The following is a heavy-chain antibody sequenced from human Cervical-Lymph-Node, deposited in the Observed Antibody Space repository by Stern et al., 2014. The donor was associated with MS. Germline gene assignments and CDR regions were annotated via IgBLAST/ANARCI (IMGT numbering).Heavy chain of an antibody. CDR2: IWYDGSNK. D-gene: IGHD6-6*01. CDR3: ARGDSSSPLEY. V-gene: IGHV3-33*01. CDR1: GFTFRSYG. J-gene: IGHJ4*02. Sequence: VQLVESGGGVVQPGRSLRLSCAASGFTFRSYGMHWVRQTPGKGLEWVAVIWYDGSNKYYADSVKGRFTISRDNSENTLYLQMNSLRAEDTAVYYCARGDSSSPLEYWGQGTLVTVSS.